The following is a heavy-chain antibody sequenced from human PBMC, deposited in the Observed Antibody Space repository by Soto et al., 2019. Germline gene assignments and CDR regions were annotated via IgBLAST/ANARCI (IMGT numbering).Heavy chain of an antibody. V-gene: IGHV4-59*01. D-gene: IGHD1-26*01. CDR1: GAAISGYY. Sequence: QVRLQESGPGLVKPSETLSLTCVVSGAAISGYYWSWIRQPPGKGLEWIGFIYYSGSTTNYSPSLKNRVTISVDTSKNIISLRLGSVTAADTAIYYGVRDGRERQFDYWGQGTLVTVSS. CDR2: IYYSGSTT. CDR3: VRDGRERQFDY. J-gene: IGHJ4*02.